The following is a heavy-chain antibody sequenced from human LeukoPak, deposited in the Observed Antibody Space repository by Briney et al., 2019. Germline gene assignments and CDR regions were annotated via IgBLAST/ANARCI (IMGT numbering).Heavy chain of an antibody. CDR1: GFXFSSYS. Sequence: LXLSXXASGFXFSSYSMNWVRQAPGKGLEWVSSISSSSSYIYYADSVKGRFTISRDNAKNSLYLQMNSLRAEDTAVYYCARAQHSYGDYGYWGQGTLVTVSS. J-gene: IGHJ4*02. CDR3: ARAQHSYGDYGY. D-gene: IGHD4-17*01. V-gene: IGHV3-21*01. CDR2: ISSSSSYI.